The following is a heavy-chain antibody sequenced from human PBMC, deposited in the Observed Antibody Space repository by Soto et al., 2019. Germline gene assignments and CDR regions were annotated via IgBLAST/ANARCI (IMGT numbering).Heavy chain of an antibody. CDR3: ARDPGAAGFDY. CDR2: ISSSSSYI. D-gene: IGHD7-27*01. J-gene: IGHJ4*02. CDR1: GFTFSSYS. V-gene: IGHV3-21*01. Sequence: PGGSLRLSCAASGFTFSSYSMNWVRQAPGKGLEWVSSISSSSSYIYYAGSVKGRFTISRDNAKNSLYLQMNSLRAEDTAVYYCARDPGAAGFDYWGQGTLVTVSS.